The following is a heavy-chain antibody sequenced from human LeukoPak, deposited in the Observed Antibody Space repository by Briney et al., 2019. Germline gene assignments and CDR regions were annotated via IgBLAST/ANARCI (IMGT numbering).Heavy chain of an antibody. J-gene: IGHJ4*02. D-gene: IGHD3-22*01. Sequence: GRSLRLSCAASGFTFDDYAMHWVRQAPGKGLEWVSGISWNSGSIGYADSVKGRFTISRDNAKNSLYLQMNSLRAEDTALYYCAKKSSLYYYDSSGLYFDYWGQGTLVTVSS. V-gene: IGHV3-9*01. CDR1: GFTFDDYA. CDR2: ISWNSGSI. CDR3: AKKSSLYYYDSSGLYFDY.